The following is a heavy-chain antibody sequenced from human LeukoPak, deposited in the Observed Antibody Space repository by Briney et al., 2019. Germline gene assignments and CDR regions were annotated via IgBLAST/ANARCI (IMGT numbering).Heavy chain of an antibody. V-gene: IGHV3-23*01. CDR2: IIGSGGST. D-gene: IGHD4-23*01. J-gene: IGHJ4*02. CDR3: AKDPPRGSSPYGGTYFGY. Sequence: GGSLRLSCAASGFTFSSYAMSWVRQAPGKGLEWVSAIIGSGGSTYYADSVKGRFTISRDNSKNTLYLQMNSLRAEDTAVYYCAKDPPRGSSPYGGTYFGYWGQGTLVTVSS. CDR1: GFTFSSYA.